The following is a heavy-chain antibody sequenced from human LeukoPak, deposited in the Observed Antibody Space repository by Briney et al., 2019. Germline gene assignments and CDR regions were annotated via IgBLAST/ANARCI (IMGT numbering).Heavy chain of an antibody. CDR2: VYYSGST. D-gene: IGHD2-21*01. V-gene: IGHV4-59*02. CDR3: AREANSPTARYWYFDL. CDR1: GGSVSSYY. Sequence: WETLSLTCTVSGGSVSSYYWSWIRQSPGKGLEWVGYVYYSGSTNYNPALKSRVTISLDTSENQFSLKLSSVTAADAAVYYCAREANSPTARYWYFDLWGRRTQVTVSS. J-gene: IGHJ2*01.